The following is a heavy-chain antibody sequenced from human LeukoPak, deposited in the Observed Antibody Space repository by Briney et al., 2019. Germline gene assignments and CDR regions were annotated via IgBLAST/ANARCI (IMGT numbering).Heavy chain of an antibody. CDR3: ASPGSVGDTGMPDY. J-gene: IGHJ4*02. CDR2: IKQDESEK. D-gene: IGHD5-18*01. CDR1: GFTFSSYW. V-gene: IGHV3-7*01. Sequence: GGSLRLSCAASGFTFSSYWMSWVRQAPGKGLEWVANIKQDESEKYYVDSVKGRFTISRDNAKNSLYLQMNSLRAEDTAVYYCASPGSVGDTGMPDYWGQGTLVTVSS.